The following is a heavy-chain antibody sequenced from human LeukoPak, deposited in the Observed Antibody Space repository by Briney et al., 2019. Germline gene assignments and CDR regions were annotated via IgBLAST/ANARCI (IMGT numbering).Heavy chain of an antibody. D-gene: IGHD6-6*01. CDR1: GGSISSGGYY. CDR2: IYYSGST. CDR3: ARGVAARPDY. Sequence: PSETLSLTCTVSGGSISSGGYYWSWIRQHPGKGQEWIGYIYYSGSTYYNPSLKSRVTISVDTSKNQFSLKLSSVTAADTAVYYCARGVAARPDYWGQGTLVTVSS. V-gene: IGHV4-31*03. J-gene: IGHJ4*02.